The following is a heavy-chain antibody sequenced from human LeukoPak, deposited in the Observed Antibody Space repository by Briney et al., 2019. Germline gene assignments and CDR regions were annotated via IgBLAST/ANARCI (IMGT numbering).Heavy chain of an antibody. CDR1: GFTFSDYY. J-gene: IGHJ4*02. CDR3: ARDSVYGDYDY. Sequence: GGSLRLSCVASGFTFSDYYMSWIRQAPGKGLEWVSYISSSGSTIYYADSVKGRFTISRDNAKNSLYLQMNSLRADDTAMYYCARDSVYGDYDYWSQGTLVTVSS. CDR2: ISSSGSTI. D-gene: IGHD4-17*01. V-gene: IGHV3-11*01.